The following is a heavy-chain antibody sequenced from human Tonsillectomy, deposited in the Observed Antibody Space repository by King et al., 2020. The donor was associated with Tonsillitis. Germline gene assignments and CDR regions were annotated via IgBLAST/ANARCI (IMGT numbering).Heavy chain of an antibody. Sequence: QLVQSGGGLVQPGGSLRLSCTASEFTFSSHTMTWVRRAPGKGLEWVSSISGSGERVYYADSVKGRFTISRDNSKSTLFLQMNILTAEDTALYYCAKESGASKIRGVVGVDAMDVWGQGTRVTVSS. J-gene: IGHJ6*02. CDR2: ISGSGERV. V-gene: IGHV3-23*04. CDR3: AKESGASKIRGVVGVDAMDV. D-gene: IGHD3-10*01. CDR1: EFTFSSHT.